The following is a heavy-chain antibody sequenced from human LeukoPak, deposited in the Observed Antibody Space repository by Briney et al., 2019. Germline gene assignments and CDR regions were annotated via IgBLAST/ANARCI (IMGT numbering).Heavy chain of an antibody. CDR1: GFTFSDYA. CDR2: ISSNGGNT. J-gene: IGHJ4*02. D-gene: IGHD6-13*01. V-gene: IGHV3-64D*06. CDR3: AKRIAATGTPYYYFDY. Sequence: PGGSLRLSCSASGFTFSDYAMFWVRQAPGKGLEYVSAISSNGGNTYYADSVKGRFTISRDNSKNTLYLQMNSLRAEDTAVYYCAKRIAATGTPYYYFDYWGQGTLVTVSS.